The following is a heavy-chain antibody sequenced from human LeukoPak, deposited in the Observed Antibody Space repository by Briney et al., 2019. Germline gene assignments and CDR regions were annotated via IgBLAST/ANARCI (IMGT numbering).Heavy chain of an antibody. D-gene: IGHD3-22*01. CDR2: ISGSGGST. J-gene: IGHJ4*02. CDR3: AKDPRGSSGYYSNFDY. Sequence: GGSLRLSCAASGFTFSGYWMYWVRQAPGKGLEWVSAISGSGGSTYYADSVKGRFTISRDNSKNTLYLQMNSLRAEDTAVYYCAKDPRGSSGYYSNFDYWGQGTLVTVSS. V-gene: IGHV3-23*01. CDR1: GFTFSGYW.